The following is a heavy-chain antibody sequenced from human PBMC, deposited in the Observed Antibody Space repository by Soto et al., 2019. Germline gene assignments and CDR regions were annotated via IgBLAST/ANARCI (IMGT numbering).Heavy chain of an antibody. CDR1: GGSISSGDYW. V-gene: IGHV4-39*01. CDR2: TSYSGNT. J-gene: IGHJ4*02. Sequence: QLQLQGSGPGLVRPAETLSLTCTVSGGSISSGDYWWAWIRQPPGKGLEWIGITSYSGNTHYSPYPRRRVVISVYSSKNQFSRRLSPLTSAYTAVYYCARQIGDDRWSLEHWGQGTLVTVAS. D-gene: IGHD2-15*01. CDR3: ARQIGDDRWSLEH.